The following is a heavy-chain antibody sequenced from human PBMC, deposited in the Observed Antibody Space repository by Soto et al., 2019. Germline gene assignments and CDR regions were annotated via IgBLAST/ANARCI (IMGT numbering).Heavy chain of an antibody. V-gene: IGHV5-10-1*01. CDR1: GYTFTDYW. CDR2: IDPSDSDT. Sequence: GESLKSSGNGSGYTFTDYWITWVRQMPGKGLQCVGRIDPSDSDTRYSPSLQGHVTISADKSISTAYLQWSSLKASDTAMYYCARWSGSGFDYWGQGTLVTVSS. J-gene: IGHJ4*02. CDR3: ARWSGSGFDY. D-gene: IGHD3-10*01.